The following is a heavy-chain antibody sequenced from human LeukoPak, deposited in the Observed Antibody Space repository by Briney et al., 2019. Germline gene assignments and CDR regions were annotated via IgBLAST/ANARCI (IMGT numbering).Heavy chain of an antibody. CDR3: AREYSSSSGRCFDS. V-gene: IGHV3-48*03. D-gene: IGHD6-6*01. J-gene: IGHJ4*02. CDR2: ISSSSSI. Sequence: GGSLRLSCAASGLTFSSYEMNRVRQAPGKGLEWVSYISSSSSIYYGDSVKGRFTMSRDNAKNSLYLQMNSLRAENTAVYYCAREYSSSSGRCFDSWGQGTLVTVSS. CDR1: GLTFSSYE.